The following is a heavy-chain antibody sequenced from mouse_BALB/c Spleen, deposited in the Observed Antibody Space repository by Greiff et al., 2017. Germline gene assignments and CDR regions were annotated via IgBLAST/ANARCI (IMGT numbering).Heavy chain of an antibody. J-gene: IGHJ3*01. V-gene: IGHV14-3*02. CDR1: GFTIKDNY. CDR3: ARDDGAY. CDR2: IDPANGNT. Sequence: VQLQQSGAELVKPGASVKLSCTASGFTIKDNYMHWVKQRPEQGLEWIGRIDPANGNTKYDPKFQGTATITADTSSNTAYLQLSSLTSEDTAVYYCARDDGAYWGQGTLVTVSA. D-gene: IGHD2-12*01.